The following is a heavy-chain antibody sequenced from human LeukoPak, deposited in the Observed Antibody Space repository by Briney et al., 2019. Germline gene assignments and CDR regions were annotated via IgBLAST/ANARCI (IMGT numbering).Heavy chain of an antibody. CDR3: ARNPVGIITTHPNWFDP. CDR2: IYNSGAT. D-gene: IGHD3-3*01. Sequence: PSETLSLTCAVSGGSISSGNWWSWVRQPPGKGLEWIGEIYNSGATNYTPSLKSRVTISVTKSKNQCSLKLTSVTAADTAVYYCARNPVGIITTHPNWFDPWGQGTLVTVSS. CDR1: GGSISSGNW. V-gene: IGHV4-4*02. J-gene: IGHJ5*02.